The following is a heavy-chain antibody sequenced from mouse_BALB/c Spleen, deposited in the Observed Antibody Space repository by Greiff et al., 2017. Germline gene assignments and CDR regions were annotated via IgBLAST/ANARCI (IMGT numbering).Heavy chain of an antibody. CDR2: INPSTGYT. Sequence: QVQLKESGAELAKPGASVKMSCKASGYTFTSYWMHWVKQRPGQGLEWIGYINPSTGYTEYNQKFKDKATLTADKSSSTAYMQLSSLTSEDSAVYYCARKKGATVGYFDVWGAGTTVTVSS. CDR3: ARKKGATVGYFDV. V-gene: IGHV1-7*01. J-gene: IGHJ1*01. CDR1: GYTFTSYW. D-gene: IGHD1-1*01.